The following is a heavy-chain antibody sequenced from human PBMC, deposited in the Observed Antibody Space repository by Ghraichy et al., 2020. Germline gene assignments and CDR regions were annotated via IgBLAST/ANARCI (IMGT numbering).Heavy chain of an antibody. D-gene: IGHD6-13*01. J-gene: IGHJ4*02. CDR3: ALGPFTHIGDPGGRRAAAGTWVDY. CDR2: IIPIFGTA. V-gene: IGHV1-69*13. Sequence: SVKVSCKASGGTFSSYAISWVRQAPGQGLEWMGGIIPIFGTANYAQKFQGRVTITADESTSTAYMELSSLRSEDTAVYYCALGPFTHIGDPGGRRAAAGTWVDYWGQGTLVTVSS. CDR1: GGTFSSYA.